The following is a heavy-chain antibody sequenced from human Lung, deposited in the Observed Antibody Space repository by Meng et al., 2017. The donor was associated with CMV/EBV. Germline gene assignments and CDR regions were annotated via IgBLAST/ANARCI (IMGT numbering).Heavy chain of an antibody. Sequence: TLSLXXSVSGGSINSRDYYWSWVRQYPGRGLEWVGHIYYSGATYYTPSLRSRLIISLDTSKNQFSLRLSSVTAADTAVYFCARVLYYYGSASNFDHWGQGPLVTVSS. CDR1: GGSINSRDYY. CDR3: ARVLYYYGSASNFDH. CDR2: IYYSGAT. D-gene: IGHD3-10*01. J-gene: IGHJ4*02. V-gene: IGHV4-31*03.